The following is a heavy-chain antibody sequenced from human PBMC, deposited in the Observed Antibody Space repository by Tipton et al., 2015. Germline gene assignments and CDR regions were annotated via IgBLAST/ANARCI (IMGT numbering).Heavy chain of an antibody. J-gene: IGHJ3*02. CDR1: GGSVNSNTNY. Sequence: TLSLTCTVSGGSVNSNTNYWSWIRQPPGKGLEWIGYISHSGNTKYNPSLKSRLTMSVDTSINQSSLKLNSVTAADTAVFYCARYEVEVDAFDIWGQGTMVTVSS. V-gene: IGHV4-61*01. CDR3: ARYEVEVDAFDI. CDR2: ISHSGNT. D-gene: IGHD2-2*01.